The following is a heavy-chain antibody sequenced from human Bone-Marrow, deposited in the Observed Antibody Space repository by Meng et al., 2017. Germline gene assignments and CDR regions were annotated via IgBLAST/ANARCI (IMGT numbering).Heavy chain of an antibody. Sequence: SVKVSCKASGYNFIGYWLYWVRQAPGQGLEWMGRIDPKSDNTHYAQKFQGRVTMTRDTSISTAYMELRGLRSDDTAVYYCARDEDISAAGYLLGDFWGQGTLVTVSS. CDR3: ARDEDISAAGYLLGDF. D-gene: IGHD6-13*01. CDR1: GYNFIGYW. J-gene: IGHJ4*02. CDR2: IDPKSDNT. V-gene: IGHV1-2*06.